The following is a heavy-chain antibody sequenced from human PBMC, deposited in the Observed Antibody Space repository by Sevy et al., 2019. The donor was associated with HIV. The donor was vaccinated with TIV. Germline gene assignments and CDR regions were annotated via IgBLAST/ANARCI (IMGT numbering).Heavy chain of an antibody. CDR3: AKKMGGGSGMAFLVDY. V-gene: IGHV3-23*01. CDR2: ISGTGDHT. J-gene: IGHJ4*02. CDR1: GFTFSSFA. Sequence: GGSLRLSCAASGFTFSSFAMGWVRQAPGKGLDWISVISGTGDHTYYADSVKGRSTTSRDNSKNTLFLQMNSLRAEDTAIFYCAKKMGGGSGMAFLVDYWGQGTLVTVSS. D-gene: IGHD2-8*01.